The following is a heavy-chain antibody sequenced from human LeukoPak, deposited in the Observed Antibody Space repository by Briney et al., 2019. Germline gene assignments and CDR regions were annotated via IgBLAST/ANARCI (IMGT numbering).Heavy chain of an antibody. Sequence: SETLSLTCTVSGGSISSSSYYWGWIRQPPGKGLEWIGSIYYSGSTHYNPSLKSRVTISIEKSKNQFSLKLSSVTAADTAVYYCARVGGPRRYYYMDVWGKGTTVTVSS. D-gene: IGHD1-26*01. CDR2: IYYSGST. J-gene: IGHJ6*03. CDR1: GGSISSSSYY. V-gene: IGHV4-39*01. CDR3: ARVGGPRRYYYMDV.